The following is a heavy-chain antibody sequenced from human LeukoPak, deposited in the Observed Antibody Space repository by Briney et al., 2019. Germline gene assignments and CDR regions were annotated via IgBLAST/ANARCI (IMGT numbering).Heavy chain of an antibody. CDR3: ARDVVGSLDY. V-gene: IGHV3-7*01. Sequence: GGSLRLSCAASGFTFSTYWMAWVRQAPGKGLEWVADIKGDESARHQADSVKGRFTISRDNTQNSVYLQMSSLRGEDTAVYYCARDVVGSLDYWGQGTLVTVSS. CDR1: GFTFSTYW. CDR2: IKGDESAR. J-gene: IGHJ4*02. D-gene: IGHD1-26*01.